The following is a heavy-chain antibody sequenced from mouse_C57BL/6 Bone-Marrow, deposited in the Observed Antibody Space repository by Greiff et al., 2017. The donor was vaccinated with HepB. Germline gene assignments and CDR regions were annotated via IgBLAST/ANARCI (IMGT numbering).Heavy chain of an antibody. V-gene: IGHV1-39*01. CDR2: INPNYGNT. Sequence: VQLKESGPELVKPGASVKISCKASGYSFTDYNMNWVKQSNGKSLEWIGVINPNYGNTNYNQKFKGKATLTVDQSSSTAYMQLNSLTSEDSAVDYGAKAICSFQVWGQGTLVTVSA. J-gene: IGHJ3*01. CDR3: AKAICSFQV. D-gene: IGHD1-1*01. CDR1: GYSFTDYN.